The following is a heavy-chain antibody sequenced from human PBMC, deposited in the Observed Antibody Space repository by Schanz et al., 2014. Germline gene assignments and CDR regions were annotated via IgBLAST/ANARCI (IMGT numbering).Heavy chain of an antibody. V-gene: IGHV1-69*02. CDR3: AGTYCSSTSCYTGYYYMDV. CDR2: TIPMINEA. D-gene: IGHD2-2*02. CDR1: GGTFSNHG. J-gene: IGHJ6*03. Sequence: QLQLVQSGAEVAEPGSSVKVSCKTSGGTFSNHGITWVRQAPGQGFEWIGRTIPMINEAKYADNFRGRVSMTADKSTSTAYMELTSLRSEDTAVYYCAGTYCSSTSCYTGYYYMDVWGKGTTVTVSS.